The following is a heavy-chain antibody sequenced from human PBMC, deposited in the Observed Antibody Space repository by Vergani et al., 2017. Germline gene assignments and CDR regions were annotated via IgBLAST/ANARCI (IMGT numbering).Heavy chain of an antibody. CDR2: VDPEDGET. Sequence: EVQMLQTRAEVKKPGATMKISRTVSGYTFTEHDMHWVTQAPGKGLEWMGLVDPEDGETIYAKKFKGRVTIAADTSTDTAHLALSSLRSEDQSVYYCARQYTVTPGGMEVWGQGTTVIVSS. D-gene: IGHD4-17*01. V-gene: IGHV1-69-2*01. CDR1: GYTFTEHD. CDR3: ARQYTVTPGGMEV. J-gene: IGHJ6*02.